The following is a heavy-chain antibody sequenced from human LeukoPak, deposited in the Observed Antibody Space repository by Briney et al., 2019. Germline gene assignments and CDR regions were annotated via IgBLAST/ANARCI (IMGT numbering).Heavy chain of an antibody. J-gene: IGHJ4*02. Sequence: KSGGSLRLSCAASGFTFSDYYMSWIRQAPGKGLEWVSYISSSGSTIYYADSVKGRFTISRDNAKNSLYPQMNSLRAEDTAVYYCATGEDSSGYSFDYWGQGTLVTVSS. D-gene: IGHD3-22*01. V-gene: IGHV3-11*01. CDR3: ATGEDSSGYSFDY. CDR1: GFTFSDYY. CDR2: ISSSGSTI.